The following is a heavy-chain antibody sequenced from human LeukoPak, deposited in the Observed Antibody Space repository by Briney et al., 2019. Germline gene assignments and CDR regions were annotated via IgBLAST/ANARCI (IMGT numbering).Heavy chain of an antibody. V-gene: IGHV5-51*01. CDR1: GYIFTSYW. J-gene: IGHJ4*02. Sequence: GEFLEISWNGSGYIFTSYWIGWVRQMPGKGLEWMGIIYPSDSDTRYSPSFQGQVTISADKSISTAYLQWSSLKASDTAMYYCARQQGGQQLPSVWGQGTMVTVSS. CDR2: IYPSDSDT. CDR3: ARQQGGQQLPSV. D-gene: IGHD6-13*01.